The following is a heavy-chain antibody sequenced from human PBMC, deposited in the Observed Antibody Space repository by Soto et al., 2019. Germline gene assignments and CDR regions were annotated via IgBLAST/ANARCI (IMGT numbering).Heavy chain of an antibody. CDR2: ISSSSSTM. V-gene: IGHV3-48*02. CDR1: GFTFSSYS. D-gene: IGHD1-26*01. CDR3: ARDSTDADSGSYSGDY. Sequence: GGSLRLSCAASGFTFSSYSMNWVRQAPGKGLEWVSCISSSSSTMYYADSVKGRFTISRDNAKNSLFLHMNSLRDEDTAVYYCARDSTDADSGSYSGDYWGQGTLVTV. J-gene: IGHJ4*02.